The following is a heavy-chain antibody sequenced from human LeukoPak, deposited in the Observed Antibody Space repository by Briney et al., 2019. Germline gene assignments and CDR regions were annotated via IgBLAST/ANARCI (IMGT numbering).Heavy chain of an antibody. CDR2: IDPNSGVT. V-gene: IGHV1-2*06. Sequence: ASVKVSCKASGYTFTGRYMHGVRQARGQGRERMGRIDPNSGVTNLAQKFQGRLTMTRDTSVSTAYMELSGLGSDDTAVYYCATNPNSYGPDYWGQGTLVTVSS. CDR3: ATNPNSYGPDY. J-gene: IGHJ4*02. D-gene: IGHD5-18*01. CDR1: GYTFTGRY.